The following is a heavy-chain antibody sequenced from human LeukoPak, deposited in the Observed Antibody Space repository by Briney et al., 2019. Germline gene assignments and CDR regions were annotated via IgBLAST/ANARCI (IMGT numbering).Heavy chain of an antibody. CDR1: GFTFSSYA. CDR3: AKKGYYDSSGYGGDY. J-gene: IGHJ4*02. D-gene: IGHD3-22*01. V-gene: IGHV3-23*01. CDR2: ISGSGGST. Sequence: PGGSLRLSCAASGFTFSSYAMSWVRQAPGKGLEWVSAISGSGGSTYYADSVKGRFTISRDNSKNTLYLQMNSLRAEDTAVYYCAKKGYYDSSGYGGDYWGQGTLVTVSS.